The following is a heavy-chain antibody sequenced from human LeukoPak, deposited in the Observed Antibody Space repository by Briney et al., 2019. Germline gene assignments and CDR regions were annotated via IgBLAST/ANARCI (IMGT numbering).Heavy chain of an antibody. V-gene: IGHV4-59*01. J-gene: IGHJ2*01. CDR2: IYYSGST. D-gene: IGHD6-25*01. Sequence: SETLSLTCTVSGGSISSYYWSWIRKPPGKGLEWIGYIYYSGSTSYNPSLKSRVTISVDTSKNQFSLKLSSVTAADTAVYYCARAADYWYFDLWGRGTLVTVSS. CDR1: GGSISSYY. CDR3: ARAADYWYFDL.